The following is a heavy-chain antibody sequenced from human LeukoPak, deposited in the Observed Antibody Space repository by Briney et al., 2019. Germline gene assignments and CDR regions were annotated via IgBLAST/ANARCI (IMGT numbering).Heavy chain of an antibody. Sequence: PSETLSLTCTVSGISISNINYYWGWIRQPPGKGLEWIGTMHYSGSTDYNPSLMSRVTISLDTSKNQFSLKLSSVTAAATAVYYCARSKQLVIIDYWGQGTLVTVSS. CDR1: GISISNINYY. CDR2: MHYSGST. V-gene: IGHV4-39*01. D-gene: IGHD6-13*01. J-gene: IGHJ4*02. CDR3: ARSKQLVIIDY.